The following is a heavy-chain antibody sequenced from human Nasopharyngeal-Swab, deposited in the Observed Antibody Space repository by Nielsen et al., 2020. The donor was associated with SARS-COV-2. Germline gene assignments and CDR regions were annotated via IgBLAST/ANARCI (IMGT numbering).Heavy chain of an antibody. CDR1: GYSFTSYW. V-gene: IGHV5-10-1*01. Sequence: KVSCKGSGYSFTSYWISWVRQMPGKGLEWMGRVDPRDSYTNYSPSFQGHVTISADKSISTAYLQWSSLKASDTAMYYCARSGYSSSLGGFIAWGQGTLVTVSS. CDR2: VDPRDSYT. J-gene: IGHJ5*02. CDR3: ARSGYSSSLGGFIA. D-gene: IGHD6-6*01.